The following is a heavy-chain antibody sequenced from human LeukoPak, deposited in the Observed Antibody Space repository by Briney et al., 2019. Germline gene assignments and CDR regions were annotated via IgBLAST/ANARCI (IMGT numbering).Heavy chain of an antibody. CDR3: AKRGVVIRVILVGFHKEAYYFDS. J-gene: IGHJ4*02. CDR1: GITLSNYA. CDR2: ISGSGGGT. Sequence: GGSLRLSCAVSGITLSNYAMGWVRQAPGKGLEWVAGISGSGGGTHYADSVKGRFTISRDNPKNTLYLQMNNLRAGDTAVYFCAKRGVVIRVILVGFHKEAYYFDSWGQGALVTVSS. D-gene: IGHD3-22*01. V-gene: IGHV3-23*01.